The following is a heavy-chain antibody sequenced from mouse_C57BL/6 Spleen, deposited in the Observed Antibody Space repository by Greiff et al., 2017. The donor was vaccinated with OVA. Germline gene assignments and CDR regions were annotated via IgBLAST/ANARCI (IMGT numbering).Heavy chain of an antibody. Sequence: EVKLQESGPGLVKPSQSLSLTCSVTGYSITSGYYWNWIRQFPGNKLEWMGYISYDGSNNYNPSLKNRISITRDTSKNQFFLKLNSVTTEDTATYYCARDLLHRAPLGYWGQGTTLTVSS. D-gene: IGHD6-2*01. CDR2: ISYDGSN. CDR3: ARDLLHRAPLGY. CDR1: GYSITSGYY. J-gene: IGHJ2*01. V-gene: IGHV3-6*01.